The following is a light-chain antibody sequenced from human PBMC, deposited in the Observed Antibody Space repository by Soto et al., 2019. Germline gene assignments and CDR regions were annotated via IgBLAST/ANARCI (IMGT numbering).Light chain of an antibody. CDR3: QQYKNWPPWT. V-gene: IGKV3-15*01. Sequence: VITQPASAVSASPGEIATLSCRASQSVSSNLAWYHQKPGQAPRLLIYGASTRATGIPARFSGTGCGTEYTPTISSLQSADFAVYYGQQYKNWPPWTFCQGTKVDIK. CDR1: QSVSSN. CDR2: GAS. J-gene: IGKJ1*01.